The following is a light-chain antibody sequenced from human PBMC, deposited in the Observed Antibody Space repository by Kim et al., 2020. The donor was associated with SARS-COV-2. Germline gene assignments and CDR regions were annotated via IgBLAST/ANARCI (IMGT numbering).Light chain of an antibody. CDR2: QPT. Sequence: SASPGPTASITSSGDNLVHYYPCWYQQRPALSPFLVIYQPTQLPSRIPAPFSGSTSGITATLTISGTQAIYYAHYYCQAWDSRVFGGGTQLTVL. CDR1: NLVHYY. CDR3: QAWDSRV. V-gene: IGLV3-1*01. J-gene: IGLJ3*02.